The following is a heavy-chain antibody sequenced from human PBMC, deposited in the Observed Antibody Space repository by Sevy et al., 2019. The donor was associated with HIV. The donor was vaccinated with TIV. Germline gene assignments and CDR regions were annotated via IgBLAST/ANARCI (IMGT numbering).Heavy chain of an antibody. Sequence: ASVKVSCKASGYTFTGYYMHWVRQAPGQGLEWMGIINPSGGSTSYAQKFQGRVTMTRDTSTSTVYMELSSLRSEDTAVYYCARTPTYYYDSSGHDAFDIWGQGTMVTVSS. CDR3: ARTPTYYYDSSGHDAFDI. D-gene: IGHD3-22*01. CDR2: INPSGGST. J-gene: IGHJ3*02. CDR1: GYTFTGYY. V-gene: IGHV1-46*01.